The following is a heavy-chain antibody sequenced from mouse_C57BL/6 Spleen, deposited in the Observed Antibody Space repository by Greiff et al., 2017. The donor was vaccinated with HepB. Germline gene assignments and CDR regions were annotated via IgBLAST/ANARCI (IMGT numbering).Heavy chain of an antibody. CDR2: IYGDDDK. D-gene: IGHD3-3*01. CDR3: ARREGSRRYFDV. CDR1: GFSLSTSGMG. Sequence: QVTLKESGPGILQSSQTLSLTCSFSGFSLSTSGMGVSWLRQPSGTGLEWLAQIYGDDDKRYNPSLKSRLTISKDTYRNHVFLKSTSVDTADAATYYCARREGSRRYFDVWGTGTTVTVSS. V-gene: IGHV8-12*01. J-gene: IGHJ1*03.